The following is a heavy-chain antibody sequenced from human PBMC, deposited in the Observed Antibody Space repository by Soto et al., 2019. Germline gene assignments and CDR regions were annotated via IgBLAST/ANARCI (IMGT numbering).Heavy chain of an antibody. J-gene: IGHJ6*03. CDR2: ISGSGGST. CDR1: GFTFSSYA. D-gene: IGHD6-6*01. Sequence: GGSLRLSCAASGFTFSSYAMSWVRQAPGKGLEWVSAISGSGGSTYYAHSVKGRFTISRDNSKNTLYLQMNSLRAEDTAVYYCAKHHGRGQLDRLDYYYYYMDVWGKGTTVTVSS. CDR3: AKHHGRGQLDRLDYYYYYMDV. V-gene: IGHV3-23*01.